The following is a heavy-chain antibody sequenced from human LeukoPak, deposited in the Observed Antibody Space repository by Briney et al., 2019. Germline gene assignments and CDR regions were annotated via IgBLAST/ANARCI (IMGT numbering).Heavy chain of an antibody. CDR1: GFSGYTISSYA. Sequence: GGSLRLSCAASGFSGYTISSYALSWVRQTPGKGLEWVSSISGRGDSTYYADSVKGRFTISRDNSQNTLYLQMNSLRAEDTAVYYCAKETSTVTQPFGNWGQGTLVTVSS. J-gene: IGHJ4*02. D-gene: IGHD4-23*01. CDR2: ISGRGDST. V-gene: IGHV3-23*01. CDR3: AKETSTVTQPFGN.